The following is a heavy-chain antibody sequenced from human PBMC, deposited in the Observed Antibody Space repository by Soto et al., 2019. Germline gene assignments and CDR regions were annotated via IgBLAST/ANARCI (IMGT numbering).Heavy chain of an antibody. J-gene: IGHJ6*02. CDR2: INAGNGNT. CDR3: ARDLPPNYDFWSGYSNQAYYYYGMDV. V-gene: IGHV1-3*01. Sequence: ASVKVSCKASGYTFTSYAMHWVRQAPGQRLEWMGWINAGNGNTKYSQKFQGRVTITRDTSASTAYMELSSLRSGDTAVYYCARDLPPNYDFWSGYSNQAYYYYGMDVWGQGTKVTVSS. CDR1: GYTFTSYA. D-gene: IGHD3-3*01.